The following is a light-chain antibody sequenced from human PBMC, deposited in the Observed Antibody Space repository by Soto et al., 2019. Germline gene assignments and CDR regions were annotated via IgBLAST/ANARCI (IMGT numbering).Light chain of an antibody. Sequence: EIVLTQSPGTLSLSPGERATLSCRASQSVSSSYLAWYQQKPGQAPRLLIYGASSRATGIPDRFSGSGSGTDFTLTSSRLEPEDFALYYCQQYGGSPRTFGQGTKVEIK. V-gene: IGKV3-20*01. CDR1: QSVSSSY. J-gene: IGKJ1*01. CDR3: QQYGGSPRT. CDR2: GAS.